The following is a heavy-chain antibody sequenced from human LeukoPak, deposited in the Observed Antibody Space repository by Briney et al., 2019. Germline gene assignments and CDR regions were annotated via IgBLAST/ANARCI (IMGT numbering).Heavy chain of an antibody. D-gene: IGHD6-13*01. V-gene: IGHV4-39*07. CDR2: IYYSGST. CDR3: ARDRIVAAAGMPFDY. J-gene: IGHJ4*02. Sequence: SETLSLTCTVSGGSISSSSYYWGWIRQPPGKGLEWIGSIYYSGSTYYNPSLKSRVTISVDTSKNQFSLKLSSVTAADTAVYYCARDRIVAAAGMPFDYWGQGTLVTVSS. CDR1: GGSISSSSYY.